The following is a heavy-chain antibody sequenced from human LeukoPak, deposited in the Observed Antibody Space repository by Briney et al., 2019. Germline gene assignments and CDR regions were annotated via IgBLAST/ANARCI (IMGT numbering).Heavy chain of an antibody. V-gene: IGHV1-8*03. Sequence: ASVKVSCKASGYTFTSYDINWVRQATGQGLEWMGWMNPNSGNTGYAQKFQGRVTITRNTSISTAYMELSSLRSEDTAVYYCARTLYDFWSGYLDAFDIWGQGTMVTVSS. CDR3: ARTLYDFWSGYLDAFDI. CDR2: MNPNSGNT. CDR1: GYTFTSYD. J-gene: IGHJ3*02. D-gene: IGHD3-3*01.